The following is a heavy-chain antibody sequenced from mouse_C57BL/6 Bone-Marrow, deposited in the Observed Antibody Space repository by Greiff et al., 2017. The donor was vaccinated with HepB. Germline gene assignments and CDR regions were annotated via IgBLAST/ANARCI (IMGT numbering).Heavy chain of an antibody. CDR2: IWRGGST. CDR3: AKGSYGSWFAY. V-gene: IGHV2-5*01. CDR1: GFSLTSYG. D-gene: IGHD2-2*01. J-gene: IGHJ3*01. Sequence: QVQLKQSGPGLVQPSQSLSITCTVSGFSLTSYGVHWVRQSPGKGLEWLGVIWRGGSTDYNAAFMSRLSITKDNSTSQVFFKMNSLQADDTAIYYCAKGSYGSWFAYWGQGTLVTVSA.